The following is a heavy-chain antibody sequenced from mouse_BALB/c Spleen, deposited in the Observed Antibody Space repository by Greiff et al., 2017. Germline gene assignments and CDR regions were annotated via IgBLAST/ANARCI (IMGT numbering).Heavy chain of an antibody. D-gene: IGHD3-2*01. J-gene: IGHJ3*01. CDR2: IDPANGNT. CDR1: GFNIKDTY. Sequence: DVQLQESGAELVKPGASVKLSCTASGFNIKDTYMHWVKQRPEQGLEWIGRIDPANGNTKYDPKFQGKATITADTSSNTAYLQLSSLTSEDTAVYYCARDRSGYKVFAYWGQGTLVTVSA. V-gene: IGHV14-3*02. CDR3: ARDRSGYKVFAY.